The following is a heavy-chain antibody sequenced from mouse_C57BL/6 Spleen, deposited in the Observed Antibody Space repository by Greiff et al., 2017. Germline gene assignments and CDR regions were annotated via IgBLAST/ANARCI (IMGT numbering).Heavy chain of an antibody. CDR1: GFNIKDDY. CDR2: IDPENGDT. J-gene: IGHJ4*01. V-gene: IGHV14-4*01. Sequence: VQLQQSGAELVRPGASVKLSCTASGFNIKDDYMHWVKQRPEQGLEWIGWIDPENGDTEYASKFQGKATITADTSSNPAYLQLSSLTSEDTAVYYCTKSNYPLYYAMDYWGQGTSVTVSS. CDR3: TKSNYPLYYAMDY. D-gene: IGHD2-5*01.